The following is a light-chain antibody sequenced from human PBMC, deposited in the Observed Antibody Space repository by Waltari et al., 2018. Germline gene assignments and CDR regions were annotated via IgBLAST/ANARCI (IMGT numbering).Light chain of an antibody. CDR1: QSISNN. CDR3: QQTYSTWT. J-gene: IGKJ1*01. CDR2: ATS. V-gene: IGKV1-39*01. Sequence: DIQMTQSPSSLSAYVGDRVTITCRASQSISNNLNWYQQKPGKAPKLLIYATSVLQSGVPSRFSGRGSGTDFTLTTSSLQPEDFATYYCQQTYSTWTFGQGTAVEIK.